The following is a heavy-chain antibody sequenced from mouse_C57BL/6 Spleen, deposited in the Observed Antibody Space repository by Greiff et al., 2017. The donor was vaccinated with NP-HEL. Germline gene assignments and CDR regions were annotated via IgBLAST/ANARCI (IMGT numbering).Heavy chain of an antibody. J-gene: IGHJ1*03. Sequence: QVQLQQPGAELVKPGASVKMSCKASGYTFTSYWITWVKQRPGQGLEWIGDIYPGSGSTNYNEKFKSTATLTVDTASSTAYMQLSSLTSEDAAVYYCARSGLYYGSSYGYFDVWGTGTTVTVSS. V-gene: IGHV1-55*01. D-gene: IGHD1-1*01. CDR2: IYPGSGST. CDR1: GYTFTSYW. CDR3: ARSGLYYGSSYGYFDV.